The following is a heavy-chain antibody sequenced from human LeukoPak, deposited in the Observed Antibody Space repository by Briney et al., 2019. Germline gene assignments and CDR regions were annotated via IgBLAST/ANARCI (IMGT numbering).Heavy chain of an antibody. D-gene: IGHD3-10*01. Sequence: SETLSLTCTVSGGSFSSYYWSWIRQPPGKGLEWIGYIYYSGSTNYNPSLKSRVTISVDTSKNQFSLKLSSVTAADTAVYYCARDGVGVRGVDYYYGMDVWGQGTTVTVSS. V-gene: IGHV4-59*01. CDR3: ARDGVGVRGVDYYYGMDV. CDR2: IYYSGST. J-gene: IGHJ6*02. CDR1: GGSFSSYY.